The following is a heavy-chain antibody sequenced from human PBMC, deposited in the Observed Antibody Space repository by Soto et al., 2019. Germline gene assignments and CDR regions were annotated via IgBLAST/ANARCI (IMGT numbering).Heavy chain of an antibody. CDR1: GFTFSSYG. CDR2: ISYDGSNK. J-gene: IGHJ3*02. D-gene: IGHD4-17*01. V-gene: IGHV3-30*18. Sequence: QVQLVESGGGVVQPGRSLRLSCAASGFTFSSYGMHWVRQAPGKGLEWVAVISYDGSNKYYADSVKGRFTISRDNSKNTLYLQMNSLRAEDTAVYYCAKDHGDPDAFDIWGQGTMVTVSS. CDR3: AKDHGDPDAFDI.